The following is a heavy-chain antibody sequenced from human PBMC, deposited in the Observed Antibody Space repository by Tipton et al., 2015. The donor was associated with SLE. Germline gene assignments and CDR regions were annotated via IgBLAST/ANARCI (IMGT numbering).Heavy chain of an antibody. Sequence: LRLSCTLSGGSISSGAYYWSWIRQHPGKGLEWIGYIYCSGSTYYNPSLKSRVTLSLDTSKNQFSLKLSSVTAADTAVYYCARSSWYRGTYYYYMDVWGTGTTVTVPS. CDR2: IYCSGST. CDR3: ARSSWYRGTYYYYMDV. D-gene: IGHD1-1*01. V-gene: IGHV4-30-4*08. J-gene: IGHJ6*03. CDR1: GGSISSGAYY.